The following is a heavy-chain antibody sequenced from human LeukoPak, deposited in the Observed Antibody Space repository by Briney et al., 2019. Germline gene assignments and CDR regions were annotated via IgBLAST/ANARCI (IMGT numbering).Heavy chain of an antibody. CDR1: GFTFSNAW. D-gene: IGHD6-19*01. Sequence: GGSLRLSCAASGFTFSNAWMNWVRQAPGKGLEWVGRIKSKTDGGTTDYAAPVKGRFTISRDDSKNTLYLQMNSLKTKDTAVYYCTTRAVAGRKYFDYWGQGTLVTVSS. V-gene: IGHV3-15*07. CDR3: TTRAVAGRKYFDY. J-gene: IGHJ4*02. CDR2: IKSKTDGGTT.